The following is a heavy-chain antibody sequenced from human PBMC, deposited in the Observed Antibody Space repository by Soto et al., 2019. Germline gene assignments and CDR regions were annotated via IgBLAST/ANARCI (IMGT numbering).Heavy chain of an antibody. V-gene: IGHV3-11*01. CDR2: ISSSGSTI. J-gene: IGHJ4*02. Sequence: LGLSCAASGFTFSDYYMSWIRQAPGKGLEWVSYISSSGSTIYYADSVKGRFTISRDNAKNSLYLQMNSLRAEDTAVYYCASGRELLSYYFDYWGQGTLVTVSS. D-gene: IGHD1-26*01. CDR3: ASGRELLSYYFDY. CDR1: GFTFSDYY.